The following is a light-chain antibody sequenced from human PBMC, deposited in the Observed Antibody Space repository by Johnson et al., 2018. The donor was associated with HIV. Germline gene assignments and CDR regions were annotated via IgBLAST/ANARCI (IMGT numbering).Light chain of an antibody. CDR1: SSNIGNNY. V-gene: IGLV1-51*01. CDR3: GTWDSSLSAL. J-gene: IGLJ1*01. CDR2: DNN. Sequence: QSVLTQPPSVSAAPGQKVTISCSGSSSNIGNNYVSWYQQLPGTAPKLLIYDNNKRPSGIPDRFSGSKSGTSATLDITGLQTGDEADYYCGTWDSSLSALFGTGTKVTVL.